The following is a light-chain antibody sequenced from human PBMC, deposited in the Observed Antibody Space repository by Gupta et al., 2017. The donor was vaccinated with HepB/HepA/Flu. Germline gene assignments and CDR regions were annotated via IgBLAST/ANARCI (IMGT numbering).Light chain of an antibody. CDR1: QSLVYSDGNTY. Sequence: DGVMTQSPLSLPVTLGQPASISCRSSQSLVYSDGNTYLHWFQQRPGQSPRRLIYKVSNRYSGVPDRSSATGPGTDFTLKISRVKVKNVAVYYSWQGKQWRETFGQGTKVEIK. CDR2: KVS. J-gene: IGKJ1*01. CDR3: WQGKQWRET. V-gene: IGKV2-30*01.